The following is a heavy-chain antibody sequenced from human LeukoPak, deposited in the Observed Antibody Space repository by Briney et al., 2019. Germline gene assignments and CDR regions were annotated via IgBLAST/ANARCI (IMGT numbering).Heavy chain of an antibody. J-gene: IGHJ5*02. CDR1: GFTFDDYG. D-gene: IGHD3-10*01. CDR3: AREVLLWFGELHNWFDP. Sequence: PGGSLRLSCAASGFTFDDYGMSWVRQAPGKGLEWVSGINWNGGSTGYADSVKGRFTISRDNAKNSLYLQMNSLRAEDTALYYCAREVLLWFGELHNWFDPWGQGTLVTVSS. V-gene: IGHV3-20*04. CDR2: INWNGGST.